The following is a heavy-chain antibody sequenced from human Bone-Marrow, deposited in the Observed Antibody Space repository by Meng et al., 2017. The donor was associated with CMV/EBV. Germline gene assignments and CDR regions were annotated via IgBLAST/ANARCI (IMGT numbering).Heavy chain of an antibody. J-gene: IGHJ4*02. V-gene: IGHV1-2*02. CDR2: INPNSGGT. Sequence: ASVKVSCKASGYTFTGYYMHWVRQAPGQGLEWMGWINPNSGGTNYAQKFQDRVTMTRDTSISTAYMELSRLRSDDTAVYYCARLDGVATTPHLWGQGTLVTVSS. D-gene: IGHD5-12*01. CDR3: ARLDGVATTPHL. CDR1: GYTFTGYY.